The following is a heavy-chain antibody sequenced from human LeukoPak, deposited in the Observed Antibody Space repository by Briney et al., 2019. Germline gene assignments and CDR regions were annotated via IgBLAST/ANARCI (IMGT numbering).Heavy chain of an antibody. D-gene: IGHD4-23*01. V-gene: IGHV3-74*01. CDR3: VRSRVGNADFDY. CDR1: GFTFSSYW. CDR2: INPDGSTT. J-gene: IGHJ4*02. Sequence: PGGSLRLSCAASGFTFSSYWMHWVRQAPGKGLVWVSRINPDGSTTTYADSVKGRFTISRDNAKNTLYLQMNSLRAEDTAVYYCVRSRVGNADFDYWGQGTLVTVSS.